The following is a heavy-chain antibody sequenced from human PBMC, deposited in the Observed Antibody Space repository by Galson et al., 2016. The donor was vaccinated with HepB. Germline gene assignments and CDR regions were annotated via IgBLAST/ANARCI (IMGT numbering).Heavy chain of an antibody. V-gene: IGHV3-30-3*02. D-gene: IGHD2-21*02. CDR2: ISYDGRDK. J-gene: IGHJ6*01. CDR3: ATAPRPVAVETGILTRYFYGMDV. CDR1: GFIFSAYT. Sequence: SLRLSCATSGFIFSAYTLHWVRQAPGRGLGWVAVISYDGRDKYYADSMKGRFTISRDNSKKTLFLQMNSLRPEDTAIYYCATAPRPVAVETGILTRYFYGMDVWGQGTTVIVSS.